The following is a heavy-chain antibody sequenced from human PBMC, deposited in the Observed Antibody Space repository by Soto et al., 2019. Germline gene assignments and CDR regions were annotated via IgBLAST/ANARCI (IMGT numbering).Heavy chain of an antibody. CDR3: AREYCSGGSCRPPGY. CDR1: GFTFSSYS. Sequence: GGSLRLSCAASGFTFSSYSMNWVRQAPGKGLEWVSSISSSRTYMYYAGSVKGRFTISRDNAENSLYLQMNSLKAEDTAVYYCAREYCSGGSCRPPGYWGQGTVVTVSS. J-gene: IGHJ4*02. CDR2: ISSSRTYM. D-gene: IGHD2-15*01. V-gene: IGHV3-21*01.